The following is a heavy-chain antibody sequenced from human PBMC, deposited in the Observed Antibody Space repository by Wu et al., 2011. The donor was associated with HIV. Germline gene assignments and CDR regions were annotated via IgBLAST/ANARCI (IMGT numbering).Heavy chain of an antibody. CDR1: GGTFTRHA. V-gene: IGHV1-69*05. J-gene: IGHJ4*02. CDR2: IIPIFSTA. CDR3: ARSRTDYGGRYLDY. Sequence: QVQLVQSGAAVKKPGSSVKVSCKASGGTFTRHAFSWVRQAPGQGLEWMGGIIPIFSTANYAQKFQGRVTITTDESTSTVYMELRSLRSEDTAVYYCARSRTDYGGRYLDYWGQGTLVTVSS. D-gene: IGHD4-23*01.